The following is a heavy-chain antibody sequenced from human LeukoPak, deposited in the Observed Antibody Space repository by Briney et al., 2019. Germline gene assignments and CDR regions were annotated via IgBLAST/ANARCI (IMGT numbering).Heavy chain of an antibody. V-gene: IGHV3-9*01. J-gene: IGHJ4*02. CDR2: ISWDGGSI. CDR1: GFTFADYA. Sequence: GGSLRLSCAASGFTFADYAMHWVRQAPGKGVEWVSGISWDGGSIAYADSVKGRFTISRDNAKNPLYLQMNSLRAEDTAVYYCARDTPRGYDFWSGYYVSYFDYWGQGTLVTVSS. CDR3: ARDTPRGYDFWSGYYVSYFDY. D-gene: IGHD3-3*01.